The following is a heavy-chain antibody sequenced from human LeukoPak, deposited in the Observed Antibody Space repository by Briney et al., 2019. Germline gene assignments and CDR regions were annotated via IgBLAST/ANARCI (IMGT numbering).Heavy chain of an antibody. CDR1: GFTFSSYG. D-gene: IGHD3-22*01. J-gene: IGHJ6*02. CDR3: AKEGYDSSGYSGYYGMDV. CDR2: ISYDGSNK. Sequence: PGGSLRLSCAASGFTFSSYGMHWVRQAPGKGLEWVAVISYDGSNKYYADSVKGRFTISGDNSKNTLYLQINSLRAEDTAVYYCAKEGYDSSGYSGYYGMDVWGQGTTVTVSS. V-gene: IGHV3-30*18.